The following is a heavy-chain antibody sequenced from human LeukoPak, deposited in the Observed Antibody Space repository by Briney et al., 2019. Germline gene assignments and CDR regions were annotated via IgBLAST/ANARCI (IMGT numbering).Heavy chain of an antibody. CDR1: GGSISSYY. CDR3: ARAPSGQLPPFGYYYYMDV. V-gene: IGHV4-4*07. D-gene: IGHD2-2*01. Sequence: SETLSLTCTVSGGSISSYYWSWIRQPAGKGLEWIGRIYTSGSTNYNPSLKSRVTMSVDTSKNQFSLKLSSVTAADTAVYYCARAPSGQLPPFGYYYYMDVWGKGTTVTVSS. CDR2: IYTSGST. J-gene: IGHJ6*03.